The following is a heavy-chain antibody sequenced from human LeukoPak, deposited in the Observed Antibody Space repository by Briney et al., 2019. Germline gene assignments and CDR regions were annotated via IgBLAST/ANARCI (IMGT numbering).Heavy chain of an antibody. CDR1: GFSLSTTGVG. V-gene: IGHV2-5*02. J-gene: IGHJ4*02. D-gene: IGHD1-14*01. Sequence: SGPTLVNPTQPLTLTCTFSGFSLSTTGVGVGWIRQPPGKALEWLALIYWDDDKRYTPSLKRRLTIFKDTSYNQVVLVMTDLDPVDTATYYCAHRRSAYDWNHGDFDYWGQGTLVTVSS. CDR3: AHRRSAYDWNHGDFDY. CDR2: IYWDDDK.